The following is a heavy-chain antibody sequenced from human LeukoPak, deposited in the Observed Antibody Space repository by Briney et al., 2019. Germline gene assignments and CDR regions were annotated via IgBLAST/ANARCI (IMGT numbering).Heavy chain of an antibody. V-gene: IGHV1-18*01. CDR1: GYTFTSYG. Sequence: GASVKVSCKASGYTFTSYGISWVRQAPGQGLEWMGWISAYNGNTNYAQKLQGRVTMTTDTSTSTAYMELRSLISDDTAVYYCARDQDCSSTSCYTYYFDYWGQGTLVTVSS. J-gene: IGHJ4*02. D-gene: IGHD2-2*01. CDR3: ARDQDCSSTSCYTYYFDY. CDR2: ISAYNGNT.